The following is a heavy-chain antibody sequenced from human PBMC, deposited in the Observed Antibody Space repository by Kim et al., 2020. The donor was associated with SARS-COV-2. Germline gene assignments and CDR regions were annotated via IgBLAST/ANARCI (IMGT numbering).Heavy chain of an antibody. D-gene: IGHD2-2*01. V-gene: IGHV1-69*13. CDR3: ARGDFVVAPASILGHYYH. CDR2: RIPIFGTA. J-gene: IGHJ6*01. CDR1: GGTFRTYA. Sequence: SVKVSCKASGGTFRTYAISWVRQAPGQGLEWLGGRIPIFGTANYAQKFQGRVTVIADESTNTAFMELSSLRSEDTAIYYCARGDFVVAPASILGHYYH.